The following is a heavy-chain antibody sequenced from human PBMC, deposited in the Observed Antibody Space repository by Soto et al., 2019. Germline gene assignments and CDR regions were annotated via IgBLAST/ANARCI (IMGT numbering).Heavy chain of an antibody. Sequence: QVQLVQSGAEEKKPGASVKVSCKASGYTFTGYAMHWVRQAPGQRREWMGWINAGNGNTKYSQKFQGRVTITRDTSASTAYMELGSLRSEDTGVYYCARAVAVAADFDYWGQGTLVTVSS. CDR3: ARAVAVAADFDY. V-gene: IGHV1-3*05. CDR2: INAGNGNT. D-gene: IGHD6-19*01. CDR1: GYTFTGYA. J-gene: IGHJ4*02.